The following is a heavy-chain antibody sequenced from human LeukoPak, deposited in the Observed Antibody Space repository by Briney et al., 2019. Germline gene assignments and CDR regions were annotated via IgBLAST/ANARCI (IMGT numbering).Heavy chain of an antibody. Sequence: GASVKVSCKASGYTFTSYDINWVRQATGQGLGWMGWMNPNSGNTGYAQKFQGRVTITRNTYISTAYMELSSLRSEDTAVYYCARMVYIAQWLEKFDAFDIWGQGTMVTVSS. D-gene: IGHD6-19*01. J-gene: IGHJ3*02. V-gene: IGHV1-8*03. CDR3: ARMVYIAQWLEKFDAFDI. CDR2: MNPNSGNT. CDR1: GYTFTSYD.